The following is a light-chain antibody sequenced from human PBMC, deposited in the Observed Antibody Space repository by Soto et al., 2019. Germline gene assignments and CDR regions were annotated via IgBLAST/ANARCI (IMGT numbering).Light chain of an antibody. CDR2: DAS. V-gene: IGKV3-20*01. CDR1: QSLSSRQ. CDR3: QQYGSSPRT. J-gene: IGKJ1*01. Sequence: EIVLTQSPGTLSLSPGERATLSCGASQSLSSRQLAWYQQKPGQAPRLLIHDASSRATGISDRFTGSGSGTDFTLTITTLEPEDFAVYYCQQYGSSPRTFGLGTKVDI.